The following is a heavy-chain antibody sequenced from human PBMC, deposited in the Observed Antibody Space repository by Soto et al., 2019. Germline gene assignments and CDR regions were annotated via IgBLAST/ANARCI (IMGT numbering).Heavy chain of an antibody. CDR3: ARADGMYSSSWYAPYMDV. J-gene: IGHJ6*03. Sequence: EVQLVESGGGLVKPGGSLRLSCAASGFTFSSYSMNWVRQAPGKGLEWVSSISSSSSYIYYADSVKGRFTISRDNAKNSLYLQMNSLRAEDTAVYYCARADGMYSSSWYAPYMDVWGKGTTVTVSS. CDR1: GFTFSSYS. V-gene: IGHV3-21*01. CDR2: ISSSSSYI. D-gene: IGHD6-13*01.